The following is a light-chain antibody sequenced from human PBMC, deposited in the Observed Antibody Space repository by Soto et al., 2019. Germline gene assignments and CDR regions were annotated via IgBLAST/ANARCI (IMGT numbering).Light chain of an antibody. CDR2: DAS. Sequence: EIVLTQSPATLSLSPGERATLSCRASQSVSSYLACYQQKPGQAPRLLIHDASNRATSIPARFSGSGSGTDFTLTISSLEPEDCAINYCQQRSNWPFTFGGGTKVEIK. CDR3: QQRSNWPFT. J-gene: IGKJ4*01. CDR1: QSVSSY. V-gene: IGKV3-11*01.